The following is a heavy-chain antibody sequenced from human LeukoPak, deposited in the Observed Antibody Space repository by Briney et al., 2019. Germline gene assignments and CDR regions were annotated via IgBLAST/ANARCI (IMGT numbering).Heavy chain of an antibody. CDR3: AKSSYYDSSGYYREYYFDH. V-gene: IGHV3-23*01. J-gene: IGHJ4*02. CDR2: ISGGGGST. D-gene: IGHD3-22*01. CDR1: GFTFSSYA. Sequence: GGSLRLSCAASGFTFSSYAMSWVRQAPGKGLEWVSSISGGGGSTNSADSVKGRFTISRDNSKNTLYLRMNSLRAEDTAVYYCAKSSYYDSSGYYREYYFDHWGQGTLVTVSS.